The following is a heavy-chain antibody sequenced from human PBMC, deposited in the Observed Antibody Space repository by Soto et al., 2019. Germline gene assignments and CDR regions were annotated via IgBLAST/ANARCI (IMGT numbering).Heavy chain of an antibody. CDR2: VHHRGSP. CDR1: GGSISSGGYY. Sequence: SETLSLTCTVSGGSISSGGYYWGWVRQPPGEGLEWIGSVHHRGSPYYNPSLKSRVTVSIDTSNNRFSLKLTSATAADTAVYYCSRDFRPHPIDYWCPGPLVTLSS. D-gene: IGHD6-6*01. J-gene: IGHJ4*02. V-gene: IGHV4-39*02. CDR3: SRDFRPHPIDY.